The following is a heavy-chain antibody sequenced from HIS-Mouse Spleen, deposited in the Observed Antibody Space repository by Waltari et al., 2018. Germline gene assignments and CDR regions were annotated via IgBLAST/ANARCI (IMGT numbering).Heavy chain of an antibody. J-gene: IGHJ4*02. CDR2: ISSSSYI. CDR1: GFTFSSYS. CDR3: ARGSPNWNYDY. Sequence: EVQLVESGGGLVKPGGSLRLSCAASGFTFSSYSMNWVRQAPGKGLEWVSSISSSSYIYYADSVKGRFTISRDNAKNSLYLQMNSLRAEDTAVYYCARGSPNWNYDYWGQGTLVTVSS. D-gene: IGHD1-1*01. V-gene: IGHV3-21*01.